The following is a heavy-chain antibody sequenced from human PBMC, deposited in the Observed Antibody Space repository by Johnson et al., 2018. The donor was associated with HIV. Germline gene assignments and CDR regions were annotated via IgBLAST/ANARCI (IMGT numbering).Heavy chain of an antibody. CDR2: ISYDGSNK. V-gene: IGHV3-30-3*01. CDR3: ARDRWVAAAGTPDAFDI. Sequence: QLVESGGNVVQPGRSLRLSCAASGFTFSSYAKHWVRQAPGKGLEWVAVISYDGSNKYYADSVKGRFTISRDNSKNTLYLQMNSLRAEDTAVYYCARDRWVAAAGTPDAFDIWGQGTMVTVSS. CDR1: GFTFSSYA. D-gene: IGHD6-13*01. J-gene: IGHJ3*02.